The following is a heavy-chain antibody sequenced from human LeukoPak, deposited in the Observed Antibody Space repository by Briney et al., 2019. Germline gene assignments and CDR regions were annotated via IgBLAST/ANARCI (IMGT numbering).Heavy chain of an antibody. CDR3: ARSYYYDILTGYSSKGSYYYGMDV. V-gene: IGHV4-59*01. D-gene: IGHD3-9*01. CDR2: IYYSGST. J-gene: IGHJ6*02. Sequence: SETLSLTCTVSGGSISSYYWSWIRQPPGKGLEWIWYIYYSGSTNYNPSLKSRVTISVDTSKNQFSLKLSSVTAADTAVYYCARSYYYDILTGYSSKGSYYYGMDVWGQGTTVTVSS. CDR1: GGSISSYY.